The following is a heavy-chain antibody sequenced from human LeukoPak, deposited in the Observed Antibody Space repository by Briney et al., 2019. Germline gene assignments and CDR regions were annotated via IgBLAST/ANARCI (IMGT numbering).Heavy chain of an antibody. CDR2: ISGDGGNT. D-gene: IGHD1-26*01. CDR1: GFTFDDYA. CDR3: TKDVGSGSYYYFES. V-gene: IGHV3-43*02. J-gene: IGHJ4*02. Sequence: GGSLRLSCAASGFTFDDYAIHWVRQAPGKGLEWVSLISGDGGNTYCAKSMKGRFTISRDSSKNTLYLQMNSLRSEDTAFYYCTKDVGSGSYYYFESWGQGTLVTVSS.